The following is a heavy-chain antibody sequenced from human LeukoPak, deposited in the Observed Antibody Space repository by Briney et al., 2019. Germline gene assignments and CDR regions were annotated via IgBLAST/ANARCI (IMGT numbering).Heavy chain of an antibody. CDR3: ARESLVDFWSGTFYYYYYYMDV. D-gene: IGHD3-3*01. J-gene: IGHJ6*03. Sequence: SETLPLTCTVFGGSISSYYWSWIRQPAGKGLEWIGRIYTSGSTNYNPSLKSRVTMSVDTSKNQFSLKLSSVTAADTAVYYCARESLVDFWSGTFYYYYYYMDVWGKGTTVTVSS. CDR2: IYTSGST. CDR1: GGSISSYY. V-gene: IGHV4-4*07.